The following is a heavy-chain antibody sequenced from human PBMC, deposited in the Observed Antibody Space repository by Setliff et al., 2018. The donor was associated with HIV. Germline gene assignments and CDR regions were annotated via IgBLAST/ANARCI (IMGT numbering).Heavy chain of an antibody. Sequence: RASVKVPCKASVSTFNSHTIKWVRPAPGQGLDWMGRIIPILGVANYAQRFQGKATITADKSTSTTYIELTSLRFDNTAMYYCVRGVQSPPHYSYYYIDVWGEGTMVTVSS. J-gene: IGHJ6*03. CDR1: VSTFNSHT. CDR2: IIPILGVA. D-gene: IGHD3-3*01. CDR3: VRGVQSPPHYSYYYIDV. V-gene: IGHV1-69*02.